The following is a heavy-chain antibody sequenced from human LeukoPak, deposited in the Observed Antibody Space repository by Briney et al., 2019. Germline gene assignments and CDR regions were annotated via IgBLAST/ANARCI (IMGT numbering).Heavy chain of an antibody. CDR1: GYTFTSYS. CDR2: INPNSGGT. J-gene: IGHJ4*02. D-gene: IGHD6-13*01. Sequence: ASVKVSCKASGYTFTSYSINWVQQAPGQGLEWMGWINPNSGGTNYAQKFQGRVTMTRDTSISTAYMELSRLRSDDTAVYYCARGSSCLDYWGQGTLVTVSS. V-gene: IGHV1-2*02. CDR3: ARGSSCLDY.